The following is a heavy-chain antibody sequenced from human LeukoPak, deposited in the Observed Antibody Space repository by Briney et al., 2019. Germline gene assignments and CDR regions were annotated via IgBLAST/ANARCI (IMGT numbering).Heavy chain of an antibody. CDR2: INPNSGGT. D-gene: IGHD1-26*01. V-gene: IGHV1-2*02. Sequence: ASVKVSCKASGYTFTGYYMHWVRQAPGQGLEWMGWINPNSGGTNYAQKFQGRVTMTRDTSISTAYMELSRLRSDDTAVYYCARQIYRVGATLNWFDPWGQGTLVTVSS. CDR3: ARQIYRVGATLNWFDP. CDR1: GYTFTGYY. J-gene: IGHJ5*02.